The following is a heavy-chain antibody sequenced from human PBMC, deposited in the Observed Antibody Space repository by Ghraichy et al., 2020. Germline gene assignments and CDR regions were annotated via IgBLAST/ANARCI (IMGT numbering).Heavy chain of an antibody. CDR3: ARLEYASGWYFDY. CDR1: GGSISSYY. CDR2: IYYSGST. V-gene: IGHV4-59*08. Sequence: SETLSLTCTVSGGSISSYYWSWIRQSPGEGLEWIGYIYYSGSTNYNPSLKSRVTISVDTSKNQFSLKLSSVTAADTAVYYCARLEYASGWYFDYWGQGTLVTVSS. J-gene: IGHJ4*02. D-gene: IGHD6-19*01.